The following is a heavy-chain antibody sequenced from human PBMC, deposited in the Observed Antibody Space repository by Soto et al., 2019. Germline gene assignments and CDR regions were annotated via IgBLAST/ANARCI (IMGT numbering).Heavy chain of an antibody. CDR3: ARMASAGTLDWFDP. CDR1: GYTFINFD. V-gene: IGHV1-8*02. Sequence: ASVKVSCKASGYTFINFDISWVRQAAGQGLEWLGWMNPGSGKTGYASKFQGRVAMTRDASTGTSHLELSSLTSDDTAVYYCARMASAGTLDWFDPWGQGTLVTVSS. CDR2: MNPGSGKT. J-gene: IGHJ5*02. D-gene: IGHD6-13*01.